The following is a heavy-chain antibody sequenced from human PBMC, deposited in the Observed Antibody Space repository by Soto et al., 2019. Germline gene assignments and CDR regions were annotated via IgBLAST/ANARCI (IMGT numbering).Heavy chain of an antibody. CDR2: ISPYNGKT. Sequence: QAQLVQSGAEVKKPGASVSISCKASGYTFTTNEFFWVRQPPGPGLGWVGWISPYNGKTEYAKNVQGRVTMTRDTSTSTAYMELRSLRSDDTAVYYCASDRHNGNCCDAFDIWGQGTMVIVSS. D-gene: IGHD2-21*01. CDR3: ASDRHNGNCCDAFDI. CDR1: GYTFTTNE. V-gene: IGHV1-18*01. J-gene: IGHJ3*02.